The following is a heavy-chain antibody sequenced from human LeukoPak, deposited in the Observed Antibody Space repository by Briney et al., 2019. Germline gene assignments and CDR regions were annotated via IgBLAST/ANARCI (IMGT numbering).Heavy chain of an antibody. V-gene: IGHV3-72*01. CDR3: VASIVSPSNY. CDR2: TKNRANSYTT. D-gene: IGHD2-15*01. CDR1: GFTFNDHY. Sequence: GGSLRLSCATSGFTFNDHYLGWVRQAPGKGLEWVGRTKNRANSYTTEYAASVNGRFTISRDDSENSLRLQMNSLKTEDTAIYYCVASIVSPSNYWGQGTLVTVSS. J-gene: IGHJ4*02.